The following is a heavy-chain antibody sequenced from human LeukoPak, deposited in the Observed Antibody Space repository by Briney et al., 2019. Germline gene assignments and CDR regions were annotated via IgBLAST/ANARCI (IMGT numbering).Heavy chain of an antibody. V-gene: IGHV3-23*01. CDR1: GFNFSSYA. J-gene: IGHJ3*02. CDR3: AKGGARTFHI. D-gene: IGHD6-25*01. CDR2: ISVSGGST. Sequence: GGSLRRSCAASGFNFSSYAMSWVRQAPGKGLEWVSTISVSGGSTYYADSVKGRFTISRDNSKNTLYLQMNSLRAEDTAVYYCAKGGARTFHIWGQGTMVTVSS.